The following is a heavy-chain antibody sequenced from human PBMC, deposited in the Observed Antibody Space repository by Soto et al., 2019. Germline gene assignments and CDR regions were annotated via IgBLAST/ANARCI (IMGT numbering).Heavy chain of an antibody. CDR1: GYTFTHYY. CDR2: INPNGGIT. D-gene: IGHD5-18*01. J-gene: IGHJ4*02. V-gene: IGHV1-46*01. Sequence: GASVKVSCKASGYTFTHYYIHWVRQAPGQGLEWMGIINPNGGITTYAQKFRAGFTMTRDTSTSTVYLELSSLRSEDSAVYYCATSVNSAMAFDYWSQGTLVTVSS. CDR3: ATSVNSAMAFDY.